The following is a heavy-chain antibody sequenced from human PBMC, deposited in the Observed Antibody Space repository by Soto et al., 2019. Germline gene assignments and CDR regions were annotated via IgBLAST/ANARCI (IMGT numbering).Heavy chain of an antibody. J-gene: IGHJ4*02. CDR1: GFTFSNAW. Sequence: PGGSLRLSCAASGFTFSNAWMSWVRQAPGKGLEWVGRIKSKTDGGTTDYAAPVKGRFTISRDDSKNTLYLQMNSLKTEDTAVYYCTAHYYDSSGFDYWGQGTLVTVSS. CDR3: TAHYYDSSGFDY. V-gene: IGHV3-15*01. D-gene: IGHD3-22*01. CDR2: IKSKTDGGTT.